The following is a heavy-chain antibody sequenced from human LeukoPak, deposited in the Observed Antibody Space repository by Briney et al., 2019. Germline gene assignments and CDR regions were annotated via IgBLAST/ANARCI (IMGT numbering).Heavy chain of an antibody. CDR3: AREPGQLLEFWYFDY. CDR1: GFTFSSYS. D-gene: IGHD2-2*01. Sequence: PGGSLRLSCAASGFTFSSYSMNWVRPAPGEGLEWVSSISSSSSYIYYADSVKGRFTISRDNAKNSLYLQMNSLRAEDTAVYYCAREPGQLLEFWYFDYWGQGTLVTVSS. J-gene: IGHJ4*02. CDR2: ISSSSSYI. V-gene: IGHV3-21*01.